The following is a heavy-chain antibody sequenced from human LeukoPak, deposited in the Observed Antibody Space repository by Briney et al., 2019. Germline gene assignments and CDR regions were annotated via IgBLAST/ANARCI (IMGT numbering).Heavy chain of an antibody. CDR3: AREGVPGTTDY. Sequence: PGGSLRLSCAASGFIFSSYSMHWVRQAPGKGLESVSAISSNGGSTYYANSVRGRFTISRDNSKNTLYLQTGSLRAEDLAVYYCAREGVPGTTDYWGQGTLVTVSS. J-gene: IGHJ4*02. CDR1: GFIFSSYS. CDR2: ISSNGGST. V-gene: IGHV3-64*01. D-gene: IGHD6-19*01.